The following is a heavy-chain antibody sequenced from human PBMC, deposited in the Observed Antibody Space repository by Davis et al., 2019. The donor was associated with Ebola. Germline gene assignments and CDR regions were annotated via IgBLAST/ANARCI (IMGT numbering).Heavy chain of an antibody. CDR3: ARSRIAARPGYYYGMDV. J-gene: IGHJ6*02. D-gene: IGHD6-6*01. Sequence: GESLKISCAASGFTFSSYEMNWVRQAPGKGLEWVSYISSSGSTIYYADSVKGRFTISRDNAKNSLYLQMNSLKAEDTAVYYCARSRIAARPGYYYGMDVWGQGTTVTVSS. V-gene: IGHV3-48*03. CDR2: ISSSGSTI. CDR1: GFTFSSYE.